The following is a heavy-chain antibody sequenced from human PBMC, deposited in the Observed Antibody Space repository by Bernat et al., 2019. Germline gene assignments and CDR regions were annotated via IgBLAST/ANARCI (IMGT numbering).Heavy chain of an antibody. CDR3: ARGRSGRYHYWYFDL. V-gene: IGHV3-48*01. Sequence: EVQLVESGGGLVQPGGSLRLSCAASGFTFSSYRMNWVRQAPGKGLEWVSYISSDSSTIYYADSVKGRFTISRDNAKNSLYLQMNSLRAEDTAVYYCARGRSGRYHYWYFDLWGRGTLVTVSS. D-gene: IGHD1-26*01. J-gene: IGHJ2*01. CDR2: ISSDSSTI. CDR1: GFTFSSYR.